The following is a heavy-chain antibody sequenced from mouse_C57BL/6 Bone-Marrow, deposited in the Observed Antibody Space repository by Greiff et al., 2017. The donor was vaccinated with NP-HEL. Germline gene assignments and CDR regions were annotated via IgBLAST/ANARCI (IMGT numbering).Heavy chain of an antibody. CDR3: ARGIYYYGRGYFDV. Sequence: VQLQQSGPELVKPGASVKISCKASGYAFSSSWMNWVKQRPGKGLEWIGRIYPGDGDTNYNGKFKGKATLTADQSSSTAYMQLSSLTSEDSAVYFCARGIYYYGRGYFDVWGTGTTVTVSS. CDR2: IYPGDGDT. J-gene: IGHJ1*03. V-gene: IGHV1-82*01. D-gene: IGHD1-1*01. CDR1: GYAFSSSW.